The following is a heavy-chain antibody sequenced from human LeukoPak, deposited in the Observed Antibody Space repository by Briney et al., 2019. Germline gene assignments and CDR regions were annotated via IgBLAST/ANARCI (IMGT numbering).Heavy chain of an antibody. D-gene: IGHD1-26*01. CDR3: ARASGGGSLSFDY. CDR1: GFTVSSNY. V-gene: IGHV3-66*01. CDR2: IYTGDTK. J-gene: IGHJ4*02. Sequence: GGSLRLSCAASGFTVSSNYMTWVRQAPGKGPEWISVIYTGDTKHYADSVEGRFTVSGDDSKNTVSLFMSSLSAEDTAVYYCARASGGGSLSFDYWGQGSLVVVSS.